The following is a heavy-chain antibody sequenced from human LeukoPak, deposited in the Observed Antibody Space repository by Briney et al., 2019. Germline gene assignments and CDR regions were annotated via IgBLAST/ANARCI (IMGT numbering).Heavy chain of an antibody. D-gene: IGHD3-22*01. CDR3: ARDPYDSSGYYFRYFDY. CDR1: GYTFTGYY. J-gene: IGHJ4*02. Sequence: SCKASGYTFTGYYMHWVRQAPGKGLEWVAVISYDGNNEYYADSVKGRFTISRDNSKNTLYLQMNSLRAEDTAMYYCARDPYDSSGYYFRYFDYWGQGTLVTVSS. CDR2: ISYDGNNE. V-gene: IGHV3-30-3*01.